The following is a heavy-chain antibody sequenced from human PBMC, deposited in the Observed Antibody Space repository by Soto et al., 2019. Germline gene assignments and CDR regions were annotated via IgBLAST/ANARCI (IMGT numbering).Heavy chain of an antibody. CDR1: GYTFTTYD. D-gene: IGHD5-12*01. Sequence: QVQLVQSGAEVKKPGASVKVSCKATGYTFTTYDINWVRQATGQGLEWMGWMNPNSGDTGYAQKFQGRVTMTRDTSISTAYMGLSTLTSEDTAVYYCVRGLVWLRNYWGQGTLVTVSS. CDR2: MNPNSGDT. J-gene: IGHJ4*02. V-gene: IGHV1-8*01. CDR3: VRGLVWLRNY.